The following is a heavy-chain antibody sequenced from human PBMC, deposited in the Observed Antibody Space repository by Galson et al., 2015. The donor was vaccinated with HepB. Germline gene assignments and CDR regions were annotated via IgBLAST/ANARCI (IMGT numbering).Heavy chain of an antibody. CDR1: GFTFSSYA. D-gene: IGHD3-22*01. CDR3: ARGPYDSSGYYF. J-gene: IGHJ4*02. V-gene: IGHV3-30*04. CDR2: ISYDGSNK. Sequence: SLRLSCAASGFTFSSYAMHWVRQAPGKGLEWVAVISYDGSNKYYADSVKGRFTISRDNSKNTLYLQMNSLRAEDTAVYYCARGPYDSSGYYFWGQGTLVTVSS.